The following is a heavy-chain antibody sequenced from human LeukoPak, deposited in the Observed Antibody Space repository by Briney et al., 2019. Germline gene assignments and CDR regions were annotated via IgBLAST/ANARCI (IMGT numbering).Heavy chain of an antibody. CDR3: ARHDCTGSSCYSDY. Sequence: SETLSLTCTVSGDSISIASYYWGWIRQPPGKGLEWLGNIYYTGTPHYNPSLKSRVTISVDTSKGQFSLKVTSVTAADTAVYFCARHDCTGSSCYSDYWGHGALVIVSS. CDR2: IYYTGTP. CDR1: GDSISIASYY. J-gene: IGHJ4*01. V-gene: IGHV4-39*01. D-gene: IGHD2-2*01.